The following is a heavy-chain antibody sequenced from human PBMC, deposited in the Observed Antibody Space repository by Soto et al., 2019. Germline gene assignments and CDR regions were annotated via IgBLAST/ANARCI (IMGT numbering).Heavy chain of an antibody. J-gene: IGHJ6*02. CDR2: INPDSGGT. CDR1: GYTFTGHY. D-gene: IGHD1-1*01. V-gene: IGHV1-2*04. Sequence: ASVEVSCKASGYTFTGHYIHWVRQAPGQGLEWMGWINPDSGGTNYAQKFQGWVTMTRDTSSSTVSMEVRRLKSGDTAVYYCARDSSPVPGSMDVWGQGTTVTVSS. CDR3: ARDSSPVPGSMDV.